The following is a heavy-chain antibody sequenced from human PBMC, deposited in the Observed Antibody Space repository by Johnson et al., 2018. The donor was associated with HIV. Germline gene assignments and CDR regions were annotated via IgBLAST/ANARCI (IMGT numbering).Heavy chain of an antibody. CDR3: ARVVRFGEYGDYELFGGFDI. Sequence: EVQLVESGGGVVRPGGSLRLSCAASGFTFDDYGMSWVRQAPGKGLEWVSDINWNGANTRYADSVKGRFNISRDNAKNSLYLQMNSLRAEDTALYYCARVVRFGEYGDYELFGGFDIWGQGTMVTVS. CDR2: INWNGANT. CDR1: GFTFDDYG. J-gene: IGHJ3*02. D-gene: IGHD3-16*01. V-gene: IGHV3-20*04.